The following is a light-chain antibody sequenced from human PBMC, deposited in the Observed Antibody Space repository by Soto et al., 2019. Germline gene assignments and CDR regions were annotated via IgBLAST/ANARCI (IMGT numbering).Light chain of an antibody. V-gene: IGKV3-15*01. CDR1: QSVSSN. CDR2: GAS. J-gene: IGKJ4*01. Sequence: EIVMTQSPATLSVSPGERATLSCRASQSVSSNLAWYQQKPGQAPRLLIYGASTRATGIPARFSGSGSGTEFTLTISSLQSEDFAVYYCQQYNNWPPLTFGGGTKAELK. CDR3: QQYNNWPPLT.